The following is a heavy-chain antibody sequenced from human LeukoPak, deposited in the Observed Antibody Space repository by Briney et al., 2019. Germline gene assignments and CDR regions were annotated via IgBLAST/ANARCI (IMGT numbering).Heavy chain of an antibody. D-gene: IGHD5-18*01. V-gene: IGHV6-1*01. CDR2: TSYRSKWYN. J-gene: IGHJ4*02. CDR1: RDSVSSNSAS. Sequence: SQTLSLTCAISRDSVSSNSASWNWIRQSPSRGLEWLGRTSYRSKWYNDYAASVKSRIIINPDTSKNQFYLQLNSVSPEDTAVYYCARDGDRGYSSWGQGTLVTVSS. CDR3: ARDGDRGYSS.